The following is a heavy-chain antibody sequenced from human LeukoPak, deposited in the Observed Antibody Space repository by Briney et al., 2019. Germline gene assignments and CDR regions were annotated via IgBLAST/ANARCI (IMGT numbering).Heavy chain of an antibody. CDR1: GGSISSSSYY. J-gene: IGHJ6*03. CDR3: ARAGYSYGPNYYYYMDV. CDR2: IFYRGST. Sequence: SETLSLTCTVSGGSISSSSYYWGWIRQPPGKGLEWIGSIFYRGSTNYNPSLKSRVTISVDTSKNQFSLKLSSVTAADTAVYYCARAGYSYGPNYYYYMDVWGKGTTVTISS. V-gene: IGHV4-39*07. D-gene: IGHD5-18*01.